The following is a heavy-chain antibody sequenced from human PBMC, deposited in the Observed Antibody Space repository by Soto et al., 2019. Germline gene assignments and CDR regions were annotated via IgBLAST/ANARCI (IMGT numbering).Heavy chain of an antibody. V-gene: IGHV4-39*01. CDR2: IYYSGST. J-gene: IGHJ4*02. Sequence: SETLSLTCTVSGGSISSSSYYWGWIRQPPGKGLEWIGSIYYSGSTYYNPSLKSRVTISVDTSKNQFSLKLSSVTAADTAVYYCARHQGIGQYGGYKPYYFDYWGQGTLVTVSS. D-gene: IGHD5-12*01. CDR1: GGSISSSSYY. CDR3: ARHQGIGQYGGYKPYYFDY.